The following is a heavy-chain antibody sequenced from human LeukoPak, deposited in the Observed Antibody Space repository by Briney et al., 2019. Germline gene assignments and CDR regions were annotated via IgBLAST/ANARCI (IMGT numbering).Heavy chain of an antibody. CDR2: IYHSGST. D-gene: IGHD5-18*01. CDR1: GYSISSGYY. CDR3: ARDSGYSYGPDYMDV. J-gene: IGHJ6*03. V-gene: IGHV4-38-2*02. Sequence: PSETLSLTCTVSGYSISSGYYWGWIRQPPGEGLEWIGSIYHSGSTYYNPSLKSRVTISVDTSKNQFSLKLSSVTAADTAVYYCARDSGYSYGPDYMDVWGKGTTVTVSS.